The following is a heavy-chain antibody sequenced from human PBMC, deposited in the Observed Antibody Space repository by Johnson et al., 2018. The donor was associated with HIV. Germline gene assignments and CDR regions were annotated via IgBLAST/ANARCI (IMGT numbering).Heavy chain of an antibody. Sequence: QEKLVESGGGVVQPGGSLRLSCAASGFTFSSYAMHWVRQAPGKGLEWVAVISYDGSNKYYADSVKGRFTISRDNSKSTLYLQMNSLGAEDTAVFYCARRAHDAFDIWGQGTMVTVSS. CDR3: ARRAHDAFDI. J-gene: IGHJ3*02. CDR2: ISYDGSNK. CDR1: GFTFSSYA. V-gene: IGHV3-30-3*01.